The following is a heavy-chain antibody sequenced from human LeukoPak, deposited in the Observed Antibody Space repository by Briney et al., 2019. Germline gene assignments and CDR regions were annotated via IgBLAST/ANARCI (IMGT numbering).Heavy chain of an antibody. CDR3: ARDDSGYDLFSGSGSDY. CDR1: GFTFSSYE. V-gene: IGHV3-48*03. Sequence: QPGGSLRLSCVASGFTFSSYEMNWVRQAPGKVLEWVSYISSSGSTIYYADSVKGRFTISRDNAKNSLYLQMNSLRAEDTAVYYCARDDSGYDLFSGSGSDYWGQGTLVTVSS. J-gene: IGHJ4*02. CDR2: ISSSGSTI. D-gene: IGHD5-12*01.